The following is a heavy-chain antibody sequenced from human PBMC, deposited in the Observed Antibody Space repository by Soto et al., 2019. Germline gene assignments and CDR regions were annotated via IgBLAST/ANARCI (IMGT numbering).Heavy chain of an antibody. J-gene: IGHJ4*02. CDR3: ARQRSEGPSYYDILTGYQKFDY. CDR2: IYYSGST. Sequence: SETLSLTCTVSGGSISSSSYYWGWIRQPPGKGLEWIGSIYYSGSTYYNPSLKSRVTISVDTSKNQFSLKLSSVTAADTAVYYCARQRSEGPSYYDILTGYQKFDYWGQGTLVTVSS. V-gene: IGHV4-39*01. CDR1: GGSISSSSYY. D-gene: IGHD3-9*01.